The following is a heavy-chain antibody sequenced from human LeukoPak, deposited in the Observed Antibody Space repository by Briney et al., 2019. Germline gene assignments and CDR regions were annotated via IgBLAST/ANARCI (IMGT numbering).Heavy chain of an antibody. CDR1: GGSFSGYY. CDR3: AREMEDYSNNFDY. Sequence: PSETLSLTCAVYGGSFSGYYWSWIRQPPGKGLEWIGEINHSGSTYYNPSLKSRVTISVDTSKNQFSLKLSSVTAADTAVYYCAREMEDYSNNFDYWGQGTLVTVSS. V-gene: IGHV4-34*01. D-gene: IGHD4-11*01. J-gene: IGHJ4*02. CDR2: INHSGST.